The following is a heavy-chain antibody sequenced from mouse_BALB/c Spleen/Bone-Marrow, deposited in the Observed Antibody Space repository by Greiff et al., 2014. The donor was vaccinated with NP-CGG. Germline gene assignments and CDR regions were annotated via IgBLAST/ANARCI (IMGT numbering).Heavy chain of an antibody. J-gene: IGHJ2*01. CDR3: ARGTTVVGDY. D-gene: IGHD1-1*01. Sequence: VQLQQSGPELVKPGASVKMSCMASGYTFTSYVMHWVKQKPGQGLEWIGYINPFNDGIEYNEKFKVKATLTSDKSSSTAYMELSILTAEDSAVYYCARGTTVVGDYWGQGTTLTVSS. CDR2: INPFNDGI. V-gene: IGHV1-14*01. CDR1: GYTFTSYV.